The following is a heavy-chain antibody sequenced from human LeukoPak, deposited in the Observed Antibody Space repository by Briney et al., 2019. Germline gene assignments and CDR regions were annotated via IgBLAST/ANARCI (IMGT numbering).Heavy chain of an antibody. CDR1: GYTFTSYD. V-gene: IGHV1-8*03. CDR3: ARAHNRVGRDYYYYYMDV. Sequence: GASVKVSCKASGYTFTSYDINWVRQATGQGLEWMGWMNPNSGNTGYAQKFQGRVTITRNTSISTAYMELSSLRSEDTAVYYCARAHNRVGRDYYYYYMDVWGKGTTVTVSS. D-gene: IGHD1-14*01. CDR2: MNPNSGNT. J-gene: IGHJ6*03.